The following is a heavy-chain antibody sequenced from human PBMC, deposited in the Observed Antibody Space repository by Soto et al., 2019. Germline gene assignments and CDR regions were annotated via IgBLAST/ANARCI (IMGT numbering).Heavy chain of an antibody. Sequence: QVQLQESGPGLVKPSDTLSLTCAVSGYSISSSNWWGWIRQPPGKGLEWIGYIYYSGSTYYNPSLKSRVTMSVDTSKNQFSLKLSSVTAVDTAVYYCARTGAYCSGGNCPLDYWGQGTLVTVSS. CDR2: IYYSGST. CDR1: GYSISSSNW. CDR3: ARTGAYCSGGNCPLDY. J-gene: IGHJ4*02. V-gene: IGHV4-28*01. D-gene: IGHD2-15*01.